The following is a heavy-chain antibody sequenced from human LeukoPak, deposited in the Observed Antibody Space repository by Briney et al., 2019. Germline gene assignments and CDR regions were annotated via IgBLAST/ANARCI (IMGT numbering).Heavy chain of an antibody. Sequence: SETLSLTCAVSGGSISSSNWWSWVRQPPGKGLEWIGEIYHSGSTNYNPSLKSRVTISVDKSKNQFSLKLSSVTAADTAVYYCATSFCGGDCLDAFDIWGQGTMVTVSS. J-gene: IGHJ3*02. D-gene: IGHD2-21*02. CDR2: IYHSGST. CDR3: ATSFCGGDCLDAFDI. V-gene: IGHV4-4*02. CDR1: GGSISSSNW.